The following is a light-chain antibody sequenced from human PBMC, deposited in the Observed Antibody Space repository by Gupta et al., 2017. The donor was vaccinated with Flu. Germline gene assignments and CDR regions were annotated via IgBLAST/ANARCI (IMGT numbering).Light chain of an antibody. CDR1: QSLTSY. V-gene: IGKV3-11*01. Sequence: EIVLTQSPVTLSLSPGDRATLSCRASQSLTSYLSWFQQKPGQPPRLLIFDTSNRATGIPARFSGSGSGTDFTLTISSLEPEDFAIYYCQHRSHWPPATLGQGTKLEI. J-gene: IGKJ2*01. CDR2: DTS. CDR3: QHRSHWPPAT.